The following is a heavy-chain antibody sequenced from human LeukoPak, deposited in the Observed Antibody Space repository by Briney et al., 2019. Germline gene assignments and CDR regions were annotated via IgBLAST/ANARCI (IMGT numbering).Heavy chain of an antibody. CDR1: GFTVSSNY. CDR2: IYSGGST. Sequence: GGSLRLSCAASGFTVSSNYMSWVRQAPGKGLEWVSVIYSGGSTYYADSVKGRFTISRDNSKNTLYLQMNSLRAEDTAVYYCARDLCRGSGSCFDYWGQGTLVTVSS. CDR3: ARDLCRGSGSCFDY. J-gene: IGHJ4*02. D-gene: IGHD3-10*01. V-gene: IGHV3-66*01.